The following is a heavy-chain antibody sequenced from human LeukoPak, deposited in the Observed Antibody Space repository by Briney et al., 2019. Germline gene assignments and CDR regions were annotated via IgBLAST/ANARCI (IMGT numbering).Heavy chain of an antibody. V-gene: IGHV3-48*02. J-gene: IGHJ4*02. CDR3: ARDLSGSYLFYFDY. Sequence: GGSLRLSCAASGFTFSSYSRNWVRQAPGKGLEWVSYISSSSSTIYYADSVKGRFTISRDNAKNSLYLQMNSLRDEDTAVYYCARDLSGSYLFYFDYWGQGTLVTVSS. CDR1: GFTFSSYS. CDR2: ISSSSSTI. D-gene: IGHD3-10*01.